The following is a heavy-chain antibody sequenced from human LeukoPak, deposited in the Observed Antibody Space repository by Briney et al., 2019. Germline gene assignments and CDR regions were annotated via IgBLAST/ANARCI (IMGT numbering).Heavy chain of an antibody. J-gene: IGHJ5*02. CDR3: AKDLPGYSYGYPWFDP. CDR2: ISGSGGST. D-gene: IGHD5-18*01. CDR1: GFTFSSYA. V-gene: IGHV3-23*01. Sequence: GGSLRLSCAASGFTFSSYAMSWVRQAPGKGLEWVSAISGSGGSTYYAGSVKGRFTISRDNSKNTLYLQMNSLRAEDTAVYYCAKDLPGYSYGYPWFDPWGQGTLVTVSS.